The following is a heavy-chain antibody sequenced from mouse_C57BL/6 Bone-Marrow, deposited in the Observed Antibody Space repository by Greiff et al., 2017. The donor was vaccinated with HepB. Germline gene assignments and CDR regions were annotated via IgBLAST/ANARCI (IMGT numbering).Heavy chain of an antibody. J-gene: IGHJ2*01. CDR1: GFNIKDYY. V-gene: IGHV14-2*01. Sequence: EVQLQQSGAKLVKPGASVKLSCTASGFNIKDYYMHWVKQRTEQGLEWIGRIDPEDGETKYAPKFPGKATITADTSSNTAYLQLSSLTSEDTAVYYCARGYFDYWGQGTTLTVSS. CDR2: IDPEDGET. CDR3: ARGYFDY.